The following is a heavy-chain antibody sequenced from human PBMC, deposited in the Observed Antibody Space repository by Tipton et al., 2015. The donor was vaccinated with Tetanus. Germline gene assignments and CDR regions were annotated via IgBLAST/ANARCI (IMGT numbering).Heavy chain of an antibody. J-gene: IGHJ4*02. D-gene: IGHD2-2*01. CDR3: ARGLCTSSSCPKHYFDY. CDR2: IGVSGSPI. V-gene: IGHV3-48*02. Sequence: SLRLSCAASGFTFSTYSMNWVRQAPGKGLEWVSSIGVSGSPIYYADSVKGRFTISRDNAKNSLLLQMNSLRDEDTAVYYCARGLCTSSSCPKHYFDYWGQGTLVTVSS. CDR1: GFTFSTYS.